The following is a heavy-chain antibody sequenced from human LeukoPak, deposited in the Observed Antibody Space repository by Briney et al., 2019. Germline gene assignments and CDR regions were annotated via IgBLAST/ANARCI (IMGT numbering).Heavy chain of an antibody. CDR3: AKDSYYDILTGYYRGAFDI. D-gene: IGHD3-9*01. V-gene: IGHV3-23*01. Sequence: GGSLRLSCAASGFTFSSYALSWVRAAPGKGLEWVSAISGSGGSTCYADSVKGRFTISRDNSKNTLYLQMNSLRAEDTAVYYCAKDSYYDILTGYYRGAFDIWGQGTMVTVSS. J-gene: IGHJ3*02. CDR2: ISGSGGST. CDR1: GFTFSSYA.